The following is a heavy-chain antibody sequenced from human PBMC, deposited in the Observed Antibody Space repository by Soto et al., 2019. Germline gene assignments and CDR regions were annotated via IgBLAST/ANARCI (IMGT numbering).Heavy chain of an antibody. D-gene: IGHD2-2*01. CDR1: GFTFSSYS. CDR3: ARDAYCSSTSCYEGY. V-gene: IGHV3-21*01. CDR2: ISSSSSYI. J-gene: IGHJ4*02. Sequence: GGSLRLSCAASGFTFSSYSMNWVRQAPGKGLEWVSSISSSSSYIYYADSVKGRFTISRDNAKNSLYLQMNSLRAEDTAVYYCARDAYCSSTSCYEGYWGQGTLVTVSS.